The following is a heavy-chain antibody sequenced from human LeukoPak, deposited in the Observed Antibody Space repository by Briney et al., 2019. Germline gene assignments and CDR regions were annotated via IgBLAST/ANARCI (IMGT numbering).Heavy chain of an antibody. CDR2: IDSGGPT. CDR1: GFTVSLYY. J-gene: IGHJ3*02. V-gene: IGHV3-53*01. Sequence: GGSLRRYCAASGFTVSLYYMTWVRQASGKGLEWVSVIDSGGPTYYADSVKGRFTISRDNSKNTVYLQMNSLRGEDTAVYFCARGWVVATGGFDMWGQGTMVTVSS. CDR3: ARGWVVATGGFDM. D-gene: IGHD2-8*02.